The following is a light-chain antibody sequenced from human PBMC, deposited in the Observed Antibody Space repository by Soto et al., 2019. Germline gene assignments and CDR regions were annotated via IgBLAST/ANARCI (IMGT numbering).Light chain of an antibody. CDR2: DVT. J-gene: IGLJ3*02. Sequence: QSALTQPASVSGSPGQSITISCTGTSSDVGGYNYVSWYQHHPGKAPKLMIYDVTNRPSGVSNRFSGSKSGNTASLTISGLQAEDEADYYCTSYTTSSPYLVFGGGTKLNV. V-gene: IGLV2-14*03. CDR3: TSYTTSSPYLV. CDR1: SSDVGGYNY.